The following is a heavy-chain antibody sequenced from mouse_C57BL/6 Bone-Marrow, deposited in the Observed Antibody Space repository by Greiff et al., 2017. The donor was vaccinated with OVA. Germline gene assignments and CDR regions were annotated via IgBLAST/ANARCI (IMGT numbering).Heavy chain of an antibody. J-gene: IGHJ1*03. CDR1: GYSITSGYY. CDR2: IRYDGSN. V-gene: IGHV3-6*01. CDR3: AREWITTLVVPWGFDV. Sequence: EVQLQESGPGLVKPSQSLSLTCSVTGYSITSGYYWNWIRQFPGNKLEWMGYIRYDGSNNYNPSLKNRISITRDTSKNQFFLKLKSVTTEDTATYYGAREWITTLVVPWGFDVWGTGTTVTVSS. D-gene: IGHD1-1*01.